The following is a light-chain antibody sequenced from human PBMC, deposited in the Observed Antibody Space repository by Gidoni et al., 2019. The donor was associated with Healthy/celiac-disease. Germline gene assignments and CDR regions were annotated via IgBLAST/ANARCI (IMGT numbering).Light chain of an antibody. CDR1: QDISNY. CDR2: DAS. CDR3: QQFDNRLT. V-gene: IGKV1-33*01. J-gene: IGKJ4*01. Sequence: DIQLTQSPSSLSASVGDRVTITCQASQDISNYLSWYQQKPGKAPKLLIYDASNLETGVPSRFSGIGSGTDFTFTISSLQPEDIATYFCQQFDNRLTFGGGTKVEIK.